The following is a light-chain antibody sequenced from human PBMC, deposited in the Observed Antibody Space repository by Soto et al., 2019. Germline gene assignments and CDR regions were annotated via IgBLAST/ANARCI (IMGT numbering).Light chain of an antibody. J-gene: IGKJ5*01. Sequence: EIFLTQSPAPLFFSPGERANLSCRASQSVGSYLAWYQQRPGQAPRLLIYDASNRAAGFPGRFSGSGSGTDFTLTISSLEPEDFAVYYCLQRSIWRTFGQGTRLEIK. V-gene: IGKV3-11*01. CDR2: DAS. CDR3: LQRSIWRT. CDR1: QSVGSY.